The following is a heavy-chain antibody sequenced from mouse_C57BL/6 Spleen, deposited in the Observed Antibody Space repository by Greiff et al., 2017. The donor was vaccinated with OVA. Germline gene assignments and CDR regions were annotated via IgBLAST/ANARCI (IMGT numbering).Heavy chain of an antibody. J-gene: IGHJ4*01. CDR3: ARGGDYGRGGPIDD. CDR1: GYAFSSSW. D-gene: IGHD2-13*01. V-gene: IGHV1-82*01. Sequence: QVQLQQSGPELVKPGASVKISCKASGYAFSSSWMNWVKQRPGKGLEWIGRIYPGDGDTNYNGKFKGKATLTADKSSSTAYLQLSRLTSEDSAVYFCARGGDYGRGGPIDDWGQGNSDTVSS. CDR2: IYPGDGDT.